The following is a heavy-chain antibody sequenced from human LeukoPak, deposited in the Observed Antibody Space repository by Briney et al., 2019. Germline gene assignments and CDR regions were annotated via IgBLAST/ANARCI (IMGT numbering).Heavy chain of an antibody. CDR2: ISGSGGST. D-gene: IGHD2-15*01. J-gene: IGHJ4*02. Sequence: GGSLRLSCAASGFTFSSYAMSCVRQAPGKGLEWVSAISGSGGSTYYADSVKGRFTISRDNSKNTLYLQMNSLRAEDTAVYYCARDRGYCSGGSCPLDYWGQGTLVTVSS. CDR3: ARDRGYCSGGSCPLDY. CDR1: GFTFSSYA. V-gene: IGHV3-23*01.